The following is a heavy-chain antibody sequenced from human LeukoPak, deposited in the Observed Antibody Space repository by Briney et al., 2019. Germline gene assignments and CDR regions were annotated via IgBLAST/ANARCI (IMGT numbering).Heavy chain of an antibody. V-gene: IGHV5-51*01. Sequence: GESLKISCKGSGYSFSYYWIGWVRQMPGKGLEWMGIIYPGDSDTRYSPSFEGQVTMSADKSISTAYLQWSSLKAADTAMYYCARGSSSQVKDVFDIWGQGTMVTVSS. J-gene: IGHJ3*02. D-gene: IGHD2-2*01. CDR3: ARGSSSQVKDVFDI. CDR1: GYSFSYYW. CDR2: IYPGDSDT.